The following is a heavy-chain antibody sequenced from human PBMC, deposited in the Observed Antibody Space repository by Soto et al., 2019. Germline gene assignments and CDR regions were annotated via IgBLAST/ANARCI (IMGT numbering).Heavy chain of an antibody. CDR3: AKDHSTTSPFDY. J-gene: IGHJ4*02. Sequence: QVQLVESGGGVVQPGGSLRLSCAASGFTFSTYGMHWVRQAPGRGLEWVAVISGDGNSKYYSDSVKGRFTISRDNSKNTLSLQMNSLRAADTAVYYCAKDHSTTSPFDYWGQGTLVTVSS. V-gene: IGHV3-30*18. CDR2: ISGDGNSK. CDR1: GFTFSTYG. D-gene: IGHD2-2*01.